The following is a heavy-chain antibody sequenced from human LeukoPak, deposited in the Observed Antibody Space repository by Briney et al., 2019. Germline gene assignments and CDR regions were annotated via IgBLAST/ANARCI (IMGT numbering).Heavy chain of an antibody. D-gene: IGHD1-26*01. Sequence: GGSLRLSCTASGLTFSWMSWVRQAPGKGLEWVSAISGSGGSTYYADSVKGRFTISRDNSKNTLYLQMNSLRAEDTAVYYCAKPGGSYTYYFDYWGQGTLVTVSS. CDR2: ISGSGGST. CDR3: AKPGGSYTYYFDY. CDR1: GLTFSW. V-gene: IGHV3-23*01. J-gene: IGHJ4*02.